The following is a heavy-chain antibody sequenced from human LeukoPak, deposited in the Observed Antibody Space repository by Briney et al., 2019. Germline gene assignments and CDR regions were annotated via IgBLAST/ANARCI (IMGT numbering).Heavy chain of an antibody. V-gene: IGHV3-23*01. Sequence: PGGSLRLSCAASGFTFSSYAVSWVRQAPGKGLEWVSAISGSGGSTYYADSVKGRFTISRDNSKNTLYLQMNSLRAEDTAVYYCAKDLLLSGYCSSTSCSHLGYWGQGTLVTVSS. D-gene: IGHD2-2*01. CDR2: ISGSGGST. CDR1: GFTFSSYA. J-gene: IGHJ4*02. CDR3: AKDLLLSGYCSSTSCSHLGY.